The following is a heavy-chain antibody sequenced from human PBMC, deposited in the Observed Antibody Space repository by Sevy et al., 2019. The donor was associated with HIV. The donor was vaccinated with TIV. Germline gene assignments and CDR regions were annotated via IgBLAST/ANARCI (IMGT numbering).Heavy chain of an antibody. D-gene: IGHD6-19*01. CDR2: ISFDGSNK. V-gene: IGHV3-30-3*01. Sequence: GGSLRLSCAASGFTFSSYAMHWVRQAPGKGLEWVALISFDGSNKYYADSVKGRFTISRDSSKNTLYLQMNSLRAEDTAMYYCARGGQYSSGWGGVDYWGQGTLVTVSS. CDR3: ARGGQYSSGWGGVDY. J-gene: IGHJ4*02. CDR1: GFTFSSYA.